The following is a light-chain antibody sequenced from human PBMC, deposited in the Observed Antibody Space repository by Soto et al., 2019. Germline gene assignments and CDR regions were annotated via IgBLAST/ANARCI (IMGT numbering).Light chain of an antibody. CDR1: QGISSS. Sequence: IQLTQSPSSLSASIGDRVTITCRASQGISSSLAWYQQKPGKAPKLLIYEASTLQSGVPSRFSGIGSGTDFTLTISGLQTEDFATYDCQQLNSYTFTFGQGTRLEIK. V-gene: IGKV1-9*01. J-gene: IGKJ5*01. CDR2: EAS. CDR3: QQLNSYTFT.